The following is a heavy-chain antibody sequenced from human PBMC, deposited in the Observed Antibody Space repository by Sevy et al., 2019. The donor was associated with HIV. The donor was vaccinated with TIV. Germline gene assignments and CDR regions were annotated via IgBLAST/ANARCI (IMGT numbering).Heavy chain of an antibody. Sequence: GGSLRLSCTASGFTFSSYEMNWVRQAPGKGLEWVSYIISSGGTIYYADSVKGRFTISRDNAKNSIFLQMNSLRAEDTAVYYCARGPHYYYDSSAFFEYWGQGTLVTVSS. CDR2: IISSGGTI. J-gene: IGHJ4*02. CDR1: GFTFSSYE. D-gene: IGHD3-22*01. CDR3: ARGPHYYYDSSAFFEY. V-gene: IGHV3-48*03.